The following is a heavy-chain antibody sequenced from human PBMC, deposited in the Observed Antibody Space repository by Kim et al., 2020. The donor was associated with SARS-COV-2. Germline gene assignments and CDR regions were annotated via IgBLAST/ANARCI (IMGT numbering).Heavy chain of an antibody. V-gene: IGHV3-30*03. D-gene: IGHD3-16*01. J-gene: IGHJ4*02. CDR2: ISYDGSQK. CDR1: GFTFKTYA. CDR3: ARDVSGGGDDY. Sequence: GGSLRLSCAASGFTFKTYAFHWVRQAPDKGLEWVAAISYDGSQKYYGDSVKGRFTVYRDNSNNTLFLQMNSLTTEDTAVYYCARDVSGGGDDYWGQGTLVIVSS.